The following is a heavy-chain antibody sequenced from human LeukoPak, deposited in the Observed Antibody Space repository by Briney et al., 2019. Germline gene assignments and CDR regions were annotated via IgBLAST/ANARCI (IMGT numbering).Heavy chain of an antibody. V-gene: IGHV4-59*01. CDR1: GGSISSYY. J-gene: IGHJ4*02. D-gene: IGHD6-6*01. CDR3: ARGGGGSSLFGY. CDR2: IYYSGST. Sequence: SETLSLTCTVSGGSISSYYWSWIRQPPGKGLEWIGYIYYSGSTNYNPSLKSRVTILVDTSKNQFSLKLSSVTAADTAVYYCARGGGGSSLFGYWGQGALVTVSS.